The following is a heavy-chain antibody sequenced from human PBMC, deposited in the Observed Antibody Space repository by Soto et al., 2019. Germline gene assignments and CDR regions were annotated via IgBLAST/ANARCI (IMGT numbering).Heavy chain of an antibody. CDR2: ISYDGSNK. D-gene: IGHD3-3*01. CDR3: ANAAHYDFWSGSAYYYGMDV. Sequence: GGSLRLSCAASGFTFSGYGMHWVRQAPGKGLEWVAVISYDGSNKYYADSVRGRFTISRDNSKNTLYLQMNSLRAEDTAVYYCANAAHYDFWSGSAYYYGMDVWGQGTTVTVSS. J-gene: IGHJ6*02. V-gene: IGHV3-30*18. CDR1: GFTFSGYG.